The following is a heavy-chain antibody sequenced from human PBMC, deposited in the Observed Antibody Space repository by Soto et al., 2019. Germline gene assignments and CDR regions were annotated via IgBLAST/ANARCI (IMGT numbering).Heavy chain of an antibody. Sequence: PSETLSLTCTVSGGSISSYYWSWIRQPPGKGLEWIGYIYYSGSTNYNPSLKSRVTISVDTSKNQFSLKLSSVTAADTAVYYCARTYYGDYDGPYFDYWGQGTLVTVSS. J-gene: IGHJ4*02. D-gene: IGHD4-17*01. CDR1: GGSISSYY. CDR2: IYYSGST. V-gene: IGHV4-59*01. CDR3: ARTYYGDYDGPYFDY.